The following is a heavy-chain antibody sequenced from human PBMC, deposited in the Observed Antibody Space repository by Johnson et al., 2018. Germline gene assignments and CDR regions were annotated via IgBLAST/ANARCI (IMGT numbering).Heavy chain of an antibody. V-gene: IGHV3-21*01. CDR3: AGVAYESSGYYYYGMDV. CDR2: ISSSSSYI. CDR1: GFTFSSYS. Sequence: VQLVQSGGGLVKPGGSLRLSCAASGFTFSSYSMNWVRQAPGKGLEWVSSISSSSSYIYYADSVKGRFTISRENSKNSLYLQMNSLRAEDTAVYYCAGVAYESSGYYYYGMDVWGQGTTVTVSS. J-gene: IGHJ6*02. D-gene: IGHD3-22*01.